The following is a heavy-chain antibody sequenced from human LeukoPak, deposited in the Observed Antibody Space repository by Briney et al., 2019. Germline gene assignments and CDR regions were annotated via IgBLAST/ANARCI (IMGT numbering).Heavy chain of an antibody. Sequence: LPGGSLRLSCAASGFIFSSYAMSWVRQAPGKGLEWVSGISGSADITDYADSVKGRFTISRDNSKNTLYLQMNSLRAEDTAVYYCAKDLYYFGSGSHDYWGQGTLVTVSS. CDR1: GFIFSSYA. CDR3: AKDLYYFGSGSHDY. V-gene: IGHV3-23*01. CDR2: ISGSADIT. J-gene: IGHJ4*02. D-gene: IGHD3-10*01.